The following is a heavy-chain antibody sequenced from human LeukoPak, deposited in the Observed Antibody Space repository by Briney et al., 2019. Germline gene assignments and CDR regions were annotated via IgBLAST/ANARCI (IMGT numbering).Heavy chain of an antibody. CDR1: GFTFSSYG. V-gene: IGHV3-30*03. CDR2: ISYDGSNK. CDR3: VVWFGLFDP. Sequence: PGGSLRLSCAASGFTFSSYGMHWVRQAPGKGLEWVAVISYDGSNKYYADSVKGRFTISRDNSKNTLYLQMSSLRAEDTAVYYCVVWFGLFDPWGQGTLVTVSS. J-gene: IGHJ5*02. D-gene: IGHD3-10*01.